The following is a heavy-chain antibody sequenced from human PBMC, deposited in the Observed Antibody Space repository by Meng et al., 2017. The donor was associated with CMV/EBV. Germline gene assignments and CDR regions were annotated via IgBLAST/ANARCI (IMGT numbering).Heavy chain of an antibody. D-gene: IGHD2-15*01. J-gene: IGHJ6*02. CDR1: GGSISSYY. CDR2: IYYSGST. CDR3: ARDSNCSGGSCYSRDYYGMDV. V-gene: IGHV4-59*01. Sequence: GSLRLSCTVSGGSISSYYWSWIRQPPGKGLEWIGYIYYSGSTNYNPSLKSRVTISVDTSKNQFSLKLSSVTAADTAVYYCARDSNCSGGSCYSRDYYGMDVWGQGTTVTVSS.